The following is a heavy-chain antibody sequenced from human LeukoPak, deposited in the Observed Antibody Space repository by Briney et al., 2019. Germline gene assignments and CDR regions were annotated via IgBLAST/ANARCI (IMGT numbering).Heavy chain of an antibody. D-gene: IGHD4-17*01. CDR3: ARLGVRDYYYYYMDV. CDR1: GGSFSGYF. J-gene: IGHJ6*03. Sequence: SETLSLTCAVYGGSFSGYFWSWIRQPPGKGLEWIGEISHSGSRNYNPSLKSRVTMSVDTSKNQFSLKLSSVTAADTAVYYCARLGVRDYYYYYMDVWGKGTTVTISS. CDR2: ISHSGSR. V-gene: IGHV4-34*01.